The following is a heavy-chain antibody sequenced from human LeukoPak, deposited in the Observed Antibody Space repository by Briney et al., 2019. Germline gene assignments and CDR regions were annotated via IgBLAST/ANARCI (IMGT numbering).Heavy chain of an antibody. D-gene: IGHD4-17*01. J-gene: IGHJ3*02. CDR1: GFNFDDYA. Sequence: PGGSLRLSCAASGFNFDDYAMHWVRQAPGKGLEWVSGISWNSGNIAYADSVKGRFTISRDNAKNSLYLQMNSLRAEDTAVYYCAREYDYGDYVNAFDIWGQGTMVTVSS. CDR2: ISWNSGNI. V-gene: IGHV3-9*01. CDR3: AREYDYGDYVNAFDI.